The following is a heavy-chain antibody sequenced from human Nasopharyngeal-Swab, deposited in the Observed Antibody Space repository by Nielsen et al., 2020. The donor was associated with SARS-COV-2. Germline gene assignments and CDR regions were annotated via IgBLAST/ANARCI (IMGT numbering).Heavy chain of an antibody. D-gene: IGHD6-13*01. Sequence: GESLKISCAASGFRFDSYAMSWVRQAPGKGLEWVSAIRGSGITTYYADSVKGRFTISRDNSKNTVYLQMDSLRAEDAAIYYCAKDMAAGYFFDFWGQGTLVTVSS. CDR2: IRGSGITT. CDR3: AKDMAAGYFFDF. CDR1: GFRFDSYA. J-gene: IGHJ4*02. V-gene: IGHV3-23*01.